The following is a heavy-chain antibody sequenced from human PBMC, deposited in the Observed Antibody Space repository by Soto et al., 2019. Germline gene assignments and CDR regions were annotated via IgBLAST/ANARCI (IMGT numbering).Heavy chain of an antibody. D-gene: IGHD6-25*01. CDR2: ISSGGDTI. CDR1: GFSSSNYE. V-gene: IGHV3-48*03. CDR3: ARDRAAGGY. J-gene: IGHJ4*02. Sequence: PAGSLTLSCAPSGFSSSNYEMNCVRQAPGKGVEWVACISSGGDTIHYADSVRGRFTVSRDNARNSLSLQMNTLRVEDTARYFCARDRAAGGYWGQGTLVTVSS.